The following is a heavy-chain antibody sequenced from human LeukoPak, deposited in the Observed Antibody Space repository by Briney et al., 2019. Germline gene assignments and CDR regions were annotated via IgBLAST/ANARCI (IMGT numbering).Heavy chain of an antibody. CDR2: INSDGSDT. J-gene: IGHJ4*02. D-gene: IGHD6-19*01. Sequence: PGGSLRLSCAASGFTFSSYYMHWVRQAPGKGLVWVSRINSDGSDTDYAASVKGRFTISRDNAKNTLYLQMNSLRAEDTAVYYCTGGGSMLVAGYWGQGTLVTVSS. CDR3: TGGGSMLVAGY. CDR1: GFTFSSYY. V-gene: IGHV3-74*01.